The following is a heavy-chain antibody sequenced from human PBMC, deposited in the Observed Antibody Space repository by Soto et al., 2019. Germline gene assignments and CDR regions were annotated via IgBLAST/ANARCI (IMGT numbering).Heavy chain of an antibody. CDR2: IYHSGST. V-gene: IGHV4-30-2*01. Sequence: SETLSLTCAVSGGSISRGCYSWSWIRQPPGKGLEWIGYIYHSGSTYYNPSLKSRVTISVDRSKNRFSLELSSVTAADTAVYYCARGGQRELALDYCGQGTLVAGSS. CDR1: GGSISRGCYS. CDR3: ARGGQRELALDY. D-gene: IGHD1-1*01. J-gene: IGHJ4*02.